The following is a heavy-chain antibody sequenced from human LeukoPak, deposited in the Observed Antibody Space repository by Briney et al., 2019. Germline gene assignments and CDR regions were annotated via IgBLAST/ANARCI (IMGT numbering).Heavy chain of an antibody. V-gene: IGHV3-30-3*01. D-gene: IGHD3-3*01. CDR1: GFTFSSYA. CDR3: AKELEWLSYYLDY. J-gene: IGHJ4*02. CDR2: ISYDGSNK. Sequence: GRSLRLSCAASGFTFSSYAMHWVRQAPGKGLEWVAVISYDGSNKYYADSVKGRFTISRDNSKNTLYLQMDSLRAEDTAVYYCAKELEWLSYYLDYWGQGTLVTVSS.